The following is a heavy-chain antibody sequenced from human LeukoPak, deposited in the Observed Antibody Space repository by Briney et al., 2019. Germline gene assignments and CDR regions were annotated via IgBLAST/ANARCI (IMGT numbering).Heavy chain of an antibody. CDR3: ARESPQRSGYSYTH. J-gene: IGHJ4*02. D-gene: IGHD5-18*01. CDR1: GYTFTNYA. Sequence: EASVKVSCKASGYTFTNYAIHWVRQAPGQRLEWMGWINTDTVNTKYSQNLQGRVTITRDTSASTAYMDLSSLRSEDTAVYYCARESPQRSGYSYTHWGQGPLVTVSS. V-gene: IGHV1-3*04. CDR2: INTDTVNT.